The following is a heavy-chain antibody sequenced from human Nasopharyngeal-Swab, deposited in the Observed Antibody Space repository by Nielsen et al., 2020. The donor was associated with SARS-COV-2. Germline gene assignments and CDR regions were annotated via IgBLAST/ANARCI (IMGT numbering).Heavy chain of an antibody. CDR1: GGSISSSSYY. V-gene: IGHV4-39*01. J-gene: IGHJ4*02. D-gene: IGHD3-16*02. CDR3: ARGYPGADY. CDR2: IYYSGST. Sequence: SETLSLTCTVSGGSISSSSYYWGWIRQPPGKGLEWIGSIYYSGSTYYNPSLKSRVTISVDTSKNQFSLKLSSVTAADTAVYYCARGYPGADYWGQGTLVTVSS.